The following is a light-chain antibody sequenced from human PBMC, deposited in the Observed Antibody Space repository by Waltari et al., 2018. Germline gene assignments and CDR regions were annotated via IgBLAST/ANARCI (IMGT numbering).Light chain of an antibody. Sequence: QSVLTQPPSASGTPGQRVIIPCSGSPSNIGKNPVNWYKQLPGSAPKALIYNDNERPGGVSDRFSVSKSGPSASLAISGLQSDDEADYYCAARDDRLNVWLFGGGTRVTVL. V-gene: IGLV1-44*01. CDR3: AARDDRLNVWL. CDR2: NDN. J-gene: IGLJ3*02. CDR1: PSNIGKNP.